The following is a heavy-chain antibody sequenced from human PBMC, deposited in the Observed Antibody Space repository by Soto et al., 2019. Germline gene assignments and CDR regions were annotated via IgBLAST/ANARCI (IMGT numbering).Heavy chain of an antibody. V-gene: IGHV4-34*01. Sequence: LSLTFVVYGXSFSGYYWSWFRQPPGKRLEWIGDIDHSGSTHYNPSLKSRLTISEDTSKNHFSLSLSAVTAADAGTYFCSRGRPPRYWGQGTLVTVSS. CDR1: GXSFSGYY. CDR3: SRGRPPRY. J-gene: IGHJ4*02. CDR2: IDHSGST.